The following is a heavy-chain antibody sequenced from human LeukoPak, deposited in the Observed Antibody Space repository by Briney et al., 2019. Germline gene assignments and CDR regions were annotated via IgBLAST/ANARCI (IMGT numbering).Heavy chain of an antibody. D-gene: IGHD1-7*01. J-gene: IGHJ4*02. Sequence: PSETLSLTSTVSGGSISSYYWSWIRQPPGKGLEWIGYIYYSGSTNYNPSLKSRVTISVDTSKNQFSLKLSSVTAADTAVYYCARRAWNYAFIDYWGQGTLVTVSS. V-gene: IGHV4-59*08. CDR1: GGSISSYY. CDR3: ARRAWNYAFIDY. CDR2: IYYSGST.